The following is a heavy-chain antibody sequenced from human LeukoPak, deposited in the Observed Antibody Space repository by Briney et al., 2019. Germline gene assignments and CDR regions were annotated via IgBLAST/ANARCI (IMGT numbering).Heavy chain of an antibody. V-gene: IGHV4-38-2*02. J-gene: IGHJ4*02. CDR1: GYSISSGYY. CDR3: ARAGGAYGDYGDLDY. CDR2: IYHSGST. Sequence: SETLSLTCTVSGYSISSGYYWGWIRQPPGKGLEWIGSIYHSGSTYYNPSLKSRVTISVDTSKNQFSLKLSSVTAADTAVYYCARAGGAYGDYGDLDYWGQGTLVTVSS. D-gene: IGHD4-17*01.